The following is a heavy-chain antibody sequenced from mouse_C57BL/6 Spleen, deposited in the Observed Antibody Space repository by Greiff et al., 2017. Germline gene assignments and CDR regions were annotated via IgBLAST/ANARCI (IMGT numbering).Heavy chain of an antibody. V-gene: IGHV5-16*01. CDR1: GFTFSDYY. CDR3: ARVLYYYGSSYYAMDY. D-gene: IGHD1-1*01. J-gene: IGHJ4*01. CDR2: INYDGSST. Sequence: EVHLVESEGGLVQPGSSMKLSCTASGFTFSDYYMAWVRQVPEKGLEWVANINYDGSSTYYLDSLKSRFIISRDNAKNILYLQMSSLKSEDTATYYCARVLYYYGSSYYAMDYWGQGTSVTVSS.